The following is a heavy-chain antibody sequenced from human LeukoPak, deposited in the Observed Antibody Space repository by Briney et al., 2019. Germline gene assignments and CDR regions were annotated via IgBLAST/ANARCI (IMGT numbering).Heavy chain of an antibody. Sequence: PGGSLRLSCAASGFTFSSYEMNWVRQAPGKGLEWVSYISSSGSTIYYADSVKGRFTISRDNAKNSLYLQMNSLRAEDTAVHYCARGIAAADYWGQGTLVTVSS. CDR2: ISSSGSTI. CDR1: GFTFSSYE. J-gene: IGHJ4*02. D-gene: IGHD6-13*01. CDR3: ARGIAAADY. V-gene: IGHV3-48*03.